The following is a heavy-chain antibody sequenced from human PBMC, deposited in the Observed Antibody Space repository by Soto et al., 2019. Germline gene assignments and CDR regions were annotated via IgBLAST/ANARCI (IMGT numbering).Heavy chain of an antibody. CDR2: ISGSGGST. CDR1: GFTFNNYA. CDR3: ACARYFVVYYMYV. Sequence: VHLLESGGGLVQPGGSLRLSCAASGFTFNNYAMSWVRQAPGKGLEWVSVISGSGGSTDYTDSVKGQFTTSRDNSKNTLYLQMNSRRAEETALYYCACARYFVVYYMYVWGKGTTSPSP. J-gene: IGHJ6*03. V-gene: IGHV3-23*01. D-gene: IGHD3-9*01.